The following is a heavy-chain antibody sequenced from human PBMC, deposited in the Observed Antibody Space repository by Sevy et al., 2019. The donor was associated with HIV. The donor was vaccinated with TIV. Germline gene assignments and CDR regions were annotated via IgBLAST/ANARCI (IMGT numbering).Heavy chain of an antibody. D-gene: IGHD2-2*01. J-gene: IGHJ4*02. V-gene: IGHV1-2*02. Sequence: ASVKVSCKASAYTFTGHYIHWVRQAPGQGLECMGWINPNSGGTIYAQKFQGRVTMTRDTSISTAYMELSRLRSDDTAVYYCARGGAVVEPAARGYFDYWGQGTLVTVSS. CDR2: INPNSGGT. CDR1: AYTFTGHY. CDR3: ARGGAVVEPAARGYFDY.